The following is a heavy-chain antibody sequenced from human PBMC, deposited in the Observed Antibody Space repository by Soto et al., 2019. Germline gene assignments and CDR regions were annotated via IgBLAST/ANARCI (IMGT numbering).Heavy chain of an antibody. Sequence: EVQLVESGGGLVQPGGSLRLSCAGSGFTFSGYWMHWGRQAPGKGPVWVSRLNPNGTFTTNADSVKGRFTISRDNAKNTVYLQMNSLRADDTTVYYCARGVTSTTYWGLFYNWGQGTLVTVSS. CDR2: LNPNGTFT. D-gene: IGHD4-17*01. V-gene: IGHV3-74*01. CDR1: GFTFSGYW. CDR3: ARGVTSTTYWGLFYN. J-gene: IGHJ4*02.